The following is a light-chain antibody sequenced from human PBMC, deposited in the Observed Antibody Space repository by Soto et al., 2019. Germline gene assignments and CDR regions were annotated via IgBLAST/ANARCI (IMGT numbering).Light chain of an antibody. J-gene: IGKJ1*01. CDR1: QSVGSN. Sequence: EIVMTQSPDTLSVSPGETATLSCRASQSVGSNLAWYQQKPGQAPRLLISDASTRAAGLPARFSGSGSGTEFTLTICILQSEDFAVYYCQQSNNWPKTFGQGTKV. CDR2: DAS. V-gene: IGKV3-15*01. CDR3: QQSNNWPKT.